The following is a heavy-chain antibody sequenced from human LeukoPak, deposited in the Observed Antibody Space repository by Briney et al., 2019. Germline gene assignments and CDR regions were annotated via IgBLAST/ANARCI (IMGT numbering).Heavy chain of an antibody. D-gene: IGHD3-10*01. CDR2: IYHSGST. V-gene: IGHV4-30-2*01. CDR3: ARERSGSGTYHSPFDY. Sequence: MASETLSLTCTVSGGSISSGGYYWSWIRQPPGKGLEWIGYIYHSGSTYYNPSLKSRVTISVDRSKNQFSLKLSSVTAADTAVYSCARERSGSGTYHSPFDYWGQGALVTVSS. J-gene: IGHJ4*02. CDR1: GGSISSGGYY.